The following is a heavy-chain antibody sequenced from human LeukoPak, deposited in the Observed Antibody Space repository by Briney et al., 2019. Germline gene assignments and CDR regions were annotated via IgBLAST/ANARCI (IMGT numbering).Heavy chain of an antibody. CDR2: IYTSGST. J-gene: IGHJ5*02. D-gene: IGHD1-26*01. V-gene: IGHV4-4*07. Sequence: PSETLSLTCTVSGGSISGYFWNWIRQPAGKGLEWIGRIYTSGSTDYNSSLRSRVTMSLDTSKNQFSLKLSSVTAADTAVYYCARDSGATAKLFYWFDPWGQGTLVTVSS. CDR1: GGSISGYF. CDR3: ARDSGATAKLFYWFDP.